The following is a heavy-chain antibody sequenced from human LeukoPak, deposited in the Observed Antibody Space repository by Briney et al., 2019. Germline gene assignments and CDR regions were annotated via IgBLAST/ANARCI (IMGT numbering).Heavy chain of an antibody. V-gene: IGHV3-9*01. Sequence: GGSLRLSCAASGFTFDDYAMHWVRQAPGKGLEWVSGISWNSGSIGYADSVKGRFTFSRDNAKNSLYLQMNSLRAEDTALYYCAGYYDSSGYSGQGYWGQGTLVTVSS. J-gene: IGHJ4*02. CDR3: AGYYDSSGYSGQGY. D-gene: IGHD3-22*01. CDR1: GFTFDDYA. CDR2: ISWNSGSI.